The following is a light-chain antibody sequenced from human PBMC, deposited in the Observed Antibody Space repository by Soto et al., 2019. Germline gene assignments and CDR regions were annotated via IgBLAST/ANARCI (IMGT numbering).Light chain of an antibody. V-gene: IGKV1-9*01. CDR3: QQLNSYPLT. J-gene: IGKJ3*01. CDR1: QGISSY. Sequence: DIQLTQSPSFLSASVGDRVTITCRASQGISSYLAWYQQKPGKAPKLLIYAASTLQSGVPSRLSGSGSGTEFTLTIRSLQPEDFATYYCQQLNSYPLTFGPGTKVDIK. CDR2: AAS.